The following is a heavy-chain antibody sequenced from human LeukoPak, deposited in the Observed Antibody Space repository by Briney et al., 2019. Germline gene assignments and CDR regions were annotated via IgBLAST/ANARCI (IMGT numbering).Heavy chain of an antibody. V-gene: IGHV3-23*01. CDR1: GFTFSTYA. CDR3: AREQSGTRGWYTVDY. Sequence: PGGSLRLSCAAAGFTFSTYAITWVRQGPGKGLEWVSAIRPDGDRTYYANSVRGRFTISRDNSKDTVYLQINGLRVEDTAVYYCAREQSGTRGWYTVDYWGQGTLVTVSS. D-gene: IGHD6-19*01. CDR2: IRPDGDRT. J-gene: IGHJ4*02.